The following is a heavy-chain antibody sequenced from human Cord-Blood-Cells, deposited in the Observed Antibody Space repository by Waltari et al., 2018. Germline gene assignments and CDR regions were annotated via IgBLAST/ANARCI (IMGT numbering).Heavy chain of an antibody. CDR2: IIPILGIA. D-gene: IGHD2-21*01. J-gene: IGHJ6*02. CDR3: GREGGKGDCGGDCYYYYGMDV. V-gene: IGHV1-69*04. Sequence: WMGRIIPILGIANYAQKFQGRVTITADKSTSTAYMELSSLRSEDTAVYYCGREGGKGDCGGDCYYYYGMDVWGQGTTVTVSS.